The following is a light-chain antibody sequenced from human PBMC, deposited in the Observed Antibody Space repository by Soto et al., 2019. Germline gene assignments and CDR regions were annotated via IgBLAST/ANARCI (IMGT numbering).Light chain of an antibody. V-gene: IGKV3-15*01. J-gene: IGKJ5*01. Sequence: EMVMTQSPATLSVSPGERATLSCRASQSVRNDLAWYQQKPGQAPSLLIYDASTRATGIPARFSGSGSGTEFTLSISILQSEDFAVYYCQQYNNWPITFGQGTRLEIK. CDR3: QQYNNWPIT. CDR2: DAS. CDR1: QSVRND.